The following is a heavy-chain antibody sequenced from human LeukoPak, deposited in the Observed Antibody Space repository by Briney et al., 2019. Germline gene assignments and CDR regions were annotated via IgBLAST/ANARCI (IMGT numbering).Heavy chain of an antibody. D-gene: IGHD3-10*01. CDR1: GGSISSGSYY. Sequence: SETLSLTCTVSGGSISSGSYYWSWIRQPAGTGLEWIGRIYTSGSTNYNPSLKSRVTISVDTSKNQFSLKLSSVTAADTAVYYCASTGGSGRHYMDVWGKGTTVTSSS. CDR3: ASTGGSGRHYMDV. CDR2: IYTSGST. V-gene: IGHV4-61*02. J-gene: IGHJ6*03.